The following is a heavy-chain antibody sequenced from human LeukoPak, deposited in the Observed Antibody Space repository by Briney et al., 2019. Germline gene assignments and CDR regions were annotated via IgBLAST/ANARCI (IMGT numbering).Heavy chain of an antibody. J-gene: IGHJ4*02. D-gene: IGHD3-10*01. V-gene: IGHV1-24*01. Sequence: ASVKVSCKVSGYTLTELSMHWVRQAPGKGLEWMGGFDPENGETIYAQKFRGRVTMTEVTSTDTAYMELSSLRSEDTAVYYCATGLWFGELFPFDYWGQGTLVTVSS. CDR2: FDPENGET. CDR3: ATGLWFGELFPFDY. CDR1: GYTLTELS.